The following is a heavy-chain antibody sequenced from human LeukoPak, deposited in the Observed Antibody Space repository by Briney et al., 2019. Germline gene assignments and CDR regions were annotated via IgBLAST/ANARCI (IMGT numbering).Heavy chain of an antibody. CDR3: ARGPGSGDAFDI. V-gene: IGHV4-34*01. Sequence: SSETLSLTCAVYGGSFSGYYWSWIRQPPGKGLEWIGEINHSGSTNYNPSLKSRVTISVDTTKNQFSLKLSSVTAADTAVYYCARGPGSGDAFDIWGQGTMVTVSS. D-gene: IGHD3-10*01. CDR1: GGSFSGYY. J-gene: IGHJ3*02. CDR2: INHSGST.